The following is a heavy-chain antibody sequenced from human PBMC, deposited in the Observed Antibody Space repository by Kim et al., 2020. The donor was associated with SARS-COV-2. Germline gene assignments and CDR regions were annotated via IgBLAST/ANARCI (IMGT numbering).Heavy chain of an antibody. CDR1: GYSFTSYW. D-gene: IGHD3-22*01. CDR3: ARHDYYDSSGYYDAPYNWFDP. Sequence: GESLKISCKGSGYSFTSYWISWVRQMPGKGLEWMGRIDPSDSYTNYSPSFQGHVTISADKSISTAYLQWSSLKASDTAMYYCARHDYYDSSGYYDAPYNWFDPWGQGTLVTVSS. CDR2: IDPSDSYT. V-gene: IGHV5-10-1*01. J-gene: IGHJ5*02.